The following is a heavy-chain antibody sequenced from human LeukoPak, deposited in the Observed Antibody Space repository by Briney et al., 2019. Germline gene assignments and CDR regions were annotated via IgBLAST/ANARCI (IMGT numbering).Heavy chain of an antibody. CDR1: GGSITSDTYY. CDR3: AKTRNFWSAYFDY. D-gene: IGHD3-3*01. Sequence: SETLSLTRGVSGGSITSDTYYWSWIRQPPGKGLEWIGYILHSGSSYYKPSLNSRVTISIDTYKNQFSLKLNSVTAADTAVYYCAKTRNFWSAYFDYWGQGTLVTVSS. V-gene: IGHV4-30-2*01. J-gene: IGHJ4*02. CDR2: ILHSGSS.